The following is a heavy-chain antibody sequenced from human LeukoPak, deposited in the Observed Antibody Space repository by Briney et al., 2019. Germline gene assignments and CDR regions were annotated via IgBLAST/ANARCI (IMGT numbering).Heavy chain of an antibody. D-gene: IGHD2-21*01. CDR2: MYRSGSA. Sequence: PSETLSLTCTVFGDFIDNGYYWGWIRQPPGRGLEWIGTMYRSGSAYYNPSLKSRVTISVDTSNNQFSLKLSSVTAADTAVYYCARSLHISAPFDVWGQGTLVTVSS. V-gene: IGHV4-38-2*02. J-gene: IGHJ4*02. CDR1: GDFIDNGYY. CDR3: ARSLHISAPFDV.